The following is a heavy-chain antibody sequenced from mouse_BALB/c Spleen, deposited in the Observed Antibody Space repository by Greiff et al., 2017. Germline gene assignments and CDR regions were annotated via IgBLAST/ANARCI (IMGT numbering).Heavy chain of an antibody. CDR1: GFTSSSYG. CDR3: ATGTSWFAY. Sequence: DVMLVESGGGLVQPGGSLKLSCAASGFTSSSYGMSWVRQTPDKRLELVATINSNGGSTYYPDSVKGRFTISRDNAKNTLYLQMSSLKSEDTAMYYCATGTSWFAYWGQGTLVTVSA. V-gene: IGHV5-6-3*01. CDR2: INSNGGST. J-gene: IGHJ3*01. D-gene: IGHD4-1*01.